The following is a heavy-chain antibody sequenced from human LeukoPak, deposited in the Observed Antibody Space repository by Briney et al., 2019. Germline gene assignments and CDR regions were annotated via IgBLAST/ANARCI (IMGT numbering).Heavy chain of an antibody. Sequence: PSETLSLTCAVYGGSFSGYYWSWIRQPPGKGLEWIGEINHSGSTNYNPSLKSRVTISVDTSKNQFSLKLSSVTAADTAVYYCARARITMVRGVPYYFDYWGQGTLVTVSS. CDR2: INHSGST. D-gene: IGHD3-10*01. CDR1: GGSFSGYY. V-gene: IGHV4-34*01. CDR3: ARARITMVRGVPYYFDY. J-gene: IGHJ4*02.